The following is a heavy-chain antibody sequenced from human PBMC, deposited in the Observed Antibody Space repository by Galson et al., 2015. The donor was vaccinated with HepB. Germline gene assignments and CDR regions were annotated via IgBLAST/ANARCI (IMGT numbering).Heavy chain of an antibody. Sequence: SVKVSCKASGYTFTGYYMHWVRQAPGQGLEWMGWINPNSGGTNYAQKFQGWVTMTRDTSISTAYMELSRLRSDDTAVYYCARYGAGGISQAFDIWGQGTMVTVSS. CDR3: ARYGAGGISQAFDI. D-gene: IGHD3-16*01. J-gene: IGHJ3*02. CDR2: INPNSGGT. CDR1: GYTFTGYY. V-gene: IGHV1-2*04.